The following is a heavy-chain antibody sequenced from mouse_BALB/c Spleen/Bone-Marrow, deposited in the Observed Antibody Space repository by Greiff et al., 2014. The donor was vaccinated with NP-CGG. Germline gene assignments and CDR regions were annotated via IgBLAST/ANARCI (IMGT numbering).Heavy chain of an antibody. J-gene: IGHJ2*01. V-gene: IGHV5-9-3*01. CDR2: ISSGGSYT. CDR3: ARHGITRLLDY. Sequence: DVKLVESGGGLMKPGGSLKLSCAASGFTFSSYAMSWVRQTPEKRLEWVATISSGGSYTYYPDSVKGRFTISRDNAKNTLYQQMSSLRSEDTAMYYCARHGITRLLDYWGQGTTLTVSS. CDR1: GFTFSSYA. D-gene: IGHD2-4*01.